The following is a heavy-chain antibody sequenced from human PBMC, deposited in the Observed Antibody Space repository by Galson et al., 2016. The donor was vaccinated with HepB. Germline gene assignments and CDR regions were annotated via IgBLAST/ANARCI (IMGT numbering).Heavy chain of an antibody. V-gene: IGHV3-7*01. CDR2: INQDGSEK. CDR3: ARGLRAGYYWSFDV. D-gene: IGHD1-26*01. Sequence: SLRLSCAASGFTLSTYWMSWVRQAPGKGLEWVANINQDGSEKYYVDSVKGRFTISRDNAKNSLYLQMNSLRAGDTAVYHCARGLRAGYYWSFDVWGQGTTVTVSS. J-gene: IGHJ6*02. CDR1: GFTLSTYW.